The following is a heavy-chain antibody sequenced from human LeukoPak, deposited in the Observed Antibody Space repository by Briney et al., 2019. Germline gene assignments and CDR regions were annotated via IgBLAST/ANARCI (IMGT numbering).Heavy chain of an antibody. J-gene: IGHJ4*02. CDR1: GFTFTNYA. V-gene: IGHV3-23*01. CDR2: ISGSGDST. Sequence: GGSLRLSCAASGFTFTNYAMNWVRQAPGKGLEWVSTISGSGDSTYYADSVKGRFTISRDNSKNTLYLQMNSLRAEDTAVYYCAETPYSSGWHFFDYWGRGTLVTVSS. CDR3: AETPYSSGWHFFDY. D-gene: IGHD6-19*01.